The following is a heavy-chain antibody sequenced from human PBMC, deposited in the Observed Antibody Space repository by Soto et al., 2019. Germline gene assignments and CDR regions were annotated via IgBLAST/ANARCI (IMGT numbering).Heavy chain of an antibody. V-gene: IGHV4-39*01. D-gene: IGHD2-8*01. CDR2: IYYSGST. J-gene: IGHJ3*02. CDR1: GGSVSSNTYY. CDR3: ASSNGAFDI. Sequence: PSETLSLTCIVSGGSVSSNTYYWSWIRQPPGKGLEYIGYIYYSGSTYYNPSLKSRVTISVDTSKNQFSLKLSSVTAADTAVYYCASSNGAFDIWGQGTMVTVSS.